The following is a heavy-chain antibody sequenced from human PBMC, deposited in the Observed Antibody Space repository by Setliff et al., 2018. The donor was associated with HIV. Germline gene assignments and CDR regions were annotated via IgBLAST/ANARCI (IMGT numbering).Heavy chain of an antibody. J-gene: IGHJ6*03. D-gene: IGHD3-9*01. Sequence: PSETLSLTCAVSGVSISSSSYFWGWIRRPPGTGLDWIGSIYFSGSTYYNPSLESRVTISMDTSKNQFSLKLTSVTAADTAVYYCARHPRHYNILTSYRYYYMDVWGKGTTVTVSS. CDR3: ARHPRHYNILTSYRYYYMDV. V-gene: IGHV4-39*01. CDR2: IYFSGST. CDR1: GVSISSSSYF.